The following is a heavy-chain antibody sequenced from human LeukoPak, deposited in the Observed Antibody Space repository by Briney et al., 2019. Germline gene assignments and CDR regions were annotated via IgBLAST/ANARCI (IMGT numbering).Heavy chain of an antibody. J-gene: IGHJ4*02. V-gene: IGHV4-30-2*01. CDR2: LYHSGST. Sequence: SETLSLTCTVSGGSISSGGYYWNWIRQPPGKGLEWIGYLYHSGSTSYNPSLKSRVTISVDRSKNQFSLRLSSVTAADTAVYYCARVDGIDILTGYRAIDYWGQGTLVTVSS. D-gene: IGHD3-9*01. CDR3: ARVDGIDILTGYRAIDY. CDR1: GGSISSGGYY.